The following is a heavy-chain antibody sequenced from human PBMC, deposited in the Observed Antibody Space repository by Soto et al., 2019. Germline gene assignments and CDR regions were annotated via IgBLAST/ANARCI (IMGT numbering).Heavy chain of an antibody. V-gene: IGHV1-24*01. Sequence: ASVKVSCKVSGYTLTELSMHWVRQAPGKGLEWMGGFDPEDGETIYAQKFQGRVTMTEDTSTDTAYMELSSLRSEDTAVYYCATSGGITGTIAYRGQGTLVPVS. CDR2: FDPEDGET. CDR1: GYTLTELS. CDR3: ATSGGITGTIAY. D-gene: IGHD1-20*01. J-gene: IGHJ4*02.